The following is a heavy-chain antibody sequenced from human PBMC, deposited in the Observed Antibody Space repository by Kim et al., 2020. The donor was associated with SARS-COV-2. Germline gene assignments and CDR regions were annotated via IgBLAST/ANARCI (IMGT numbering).Heavy chain of an antibody. CDR3: ARVAGCSGGSCYSRGHYYYYGMDV. Sequence: GGSLRLSCAASGFTFSSYSMNWVRQAPGKGLEWVSYISSSSSTIYYADSVKGRFTISRDNAKNSLYLQMNSLRDEDTAVYYCARVAGCSGGSCYSRGHYYYYGMDVWGQGTTVTVSS. J-gene: IGHJ6*02. D-gene: IGHD2-15*01. V-gene: IGHV3-48*02. CDR2: ISSSSSTI. CDR1: GFTFSSYS.